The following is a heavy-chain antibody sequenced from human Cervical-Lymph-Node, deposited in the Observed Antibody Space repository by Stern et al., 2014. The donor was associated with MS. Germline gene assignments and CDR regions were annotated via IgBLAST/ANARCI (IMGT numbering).Heavy chain of an antibody. Sequence: VKLVQSEAEVKKPGSSVKVSCKASRDTFSYSALSWVRQAPGQGLEWMGGIIPILGTTSYTQKFQCRLTITADTSTSILYMELRSLKFEDTAVYFCARDQGDYGSGSEDSWFDPWGQGTLVTVSS. CDR3: ARDQGDYGSGSEDSWFDP. J-gene: IGHJ5*02. CDR2: IIPILGTT. CDR1: RDTFSYSA. V-gene: IGHV1-69*06. D-gene: IGHD3-10*01.